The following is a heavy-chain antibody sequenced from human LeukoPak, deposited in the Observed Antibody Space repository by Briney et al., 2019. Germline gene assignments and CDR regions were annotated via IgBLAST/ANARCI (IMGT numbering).Heavy chain of an antibody. J-gene: IGHJ5*02. V-gene: IGHV1-2*02. D-gene: IGHD5-18*01. CDR3: ARAFALGGAMVTSYWFDP. Sequence: GASVKVSCKASGCTFTSSAMMWVRQASGQDLGWLGGIHPNSGGTNYAQKSQGRVTMTRDTSISTAYMERSRLRSDDTAVYYCARAFALGGAMVTSYWFDPWGQGTLVTVSS. CDR2: IHPNSGGT. CDR1: GCTFTSSA.